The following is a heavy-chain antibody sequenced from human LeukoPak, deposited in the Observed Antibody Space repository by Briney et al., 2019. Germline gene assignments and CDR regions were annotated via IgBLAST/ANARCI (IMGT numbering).Heavy chain of an antibody. CDR2: ISAYNGNT. J-gene: IGHJ6*03. D-gene: IGHD3-10*01. V-gene: IGHV1-18*04. CDR3: ARTPMVRGVIYYYYMDV. CDR1: GYTFSAHH. Sequence: GASVKVSCKASGYTFSAHHIHWVRQAPGQGLEWMGWISAYNGNTNYAQKLQGRVTMTTDTSTSTAYMELRSLRSDDTAVYYCARTPMVRGVIYYYYMDVWGKGTTVTVSS.